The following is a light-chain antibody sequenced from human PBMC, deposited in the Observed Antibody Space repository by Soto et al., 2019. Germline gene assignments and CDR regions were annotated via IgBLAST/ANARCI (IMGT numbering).Light chain of an antibody. V-gene: IGKV3-15*01. CDR3: QQYSNWPRT. Sequence: IVMTQSPSTLSVGKGERATLSCRASQTVSSNLAWYQQKPGQAPRLLTYGASTRATGIPARFSGSGSGTEFTLTINSLQPEDFAVYYCQQYSNWPRTFGQGTKVDIK. CDR2: GAS. J-gene: IGKJ1*01. CDR1: QTVSSN.